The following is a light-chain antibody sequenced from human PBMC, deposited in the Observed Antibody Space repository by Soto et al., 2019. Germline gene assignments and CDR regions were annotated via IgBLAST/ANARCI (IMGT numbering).Light chain of an antibody. CDR3: QQYINWPVYT. CDR1: KSVGSS. V-gene: IGKV3-15*01. J-gene: IGKJ2*01. Sequence: EIVMTQSPATLSVSPGEGATLSCRASKSVGSSLAWYQQKPGQAPRLLIYGAFTRVTGIPARFSGSGSGTEFTLTISSLQSEDFAVYYCQQYINWPVYTFGQGTKLEIK. CDR2: GAF.